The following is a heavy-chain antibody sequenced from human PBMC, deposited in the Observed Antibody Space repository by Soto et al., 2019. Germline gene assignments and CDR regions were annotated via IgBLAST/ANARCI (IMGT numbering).Heavy chain of an antibody. D-gene: IGHD3-10*01. Sequence: PSETLSLTCTVSGGSISSGDYYWSWIRQPPGKGLEWIGYIYYSGSTYYNPSLRSRVTISVDTSKNQFSLKLSSVTAADTAVYYSATGNADMDSWGQENTLTISS. CDR1: GGSISSGDYY. J-gene: IGHJ6*02. V-gene: IGHV4-30-4*01. CDR3: ATGNADMDS. CDR2: IYYSGST.